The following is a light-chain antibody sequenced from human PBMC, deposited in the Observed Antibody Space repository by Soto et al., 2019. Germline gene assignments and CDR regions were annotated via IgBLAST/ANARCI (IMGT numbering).Light chain of an antibody. CDR1: QSVSNTY. V-gene: IGKV3-11*01. Sequence: EIVLTQSPGTLSLSPGERATLSCRASQSVSNTYLAWYQQNPGQAPRLLIYGASNRATGVPARFSGSGSGTDFTLTITSLEPEDSAVYYCQQRSNWPITFGQGTRLEIK. CDR2: GAS. J-gene: IGKJ5*01. CDR3: QQRSNWPIT.